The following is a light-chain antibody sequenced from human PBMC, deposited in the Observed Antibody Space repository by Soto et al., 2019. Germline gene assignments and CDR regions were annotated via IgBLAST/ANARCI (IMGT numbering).Light chain of an antibody. CDR2: GAS. CDR3: QQYYSSWT. V-gene: IGKV3-20*01. J-gene: IGKJ1*01. Sequence: EIVLTQSPGTLSLSPGEEATLSCRASQSISSTFLAWYHQKPGQAPRVLIYGASRRATGIPDRFSGSGSGTDFTLTISRLEPEDFALYYCQQYYSSWTFGQGTKVEMK. CDR1: QSISSTF.